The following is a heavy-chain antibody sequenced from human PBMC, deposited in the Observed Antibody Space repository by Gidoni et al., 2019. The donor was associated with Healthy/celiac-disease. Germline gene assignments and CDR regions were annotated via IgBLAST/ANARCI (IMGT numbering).Heavy chain of an antibody. CDR3: ASPEAVATSY. CDR2: ISSSGSTI. V-gene: IGHV3-48*03. D-gene: IGHD6-19*01. CDR1: GFTFSSYE. Sequence: EVQLVESGGGLVQPGGSLRLSCAASGFTFSSYEMNWVRQAPGKGLEWVSYISSSGSTIYYADSVKGRFTISRDNAKNSLYLQMNSLRAEDTAVYYCASPEAVATSYWGQGTLVTVSS. J-gene: IGHJ4*02.